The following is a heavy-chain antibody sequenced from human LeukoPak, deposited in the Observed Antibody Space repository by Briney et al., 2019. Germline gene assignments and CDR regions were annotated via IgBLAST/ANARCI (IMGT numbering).Heavy chain of an antibody. CDR2: ISYDGSNK. CDR3: ASGEQWLKL. D-gene: IGHD6-19*01. J-gene: IGHJ4*02. Sequence: GGSLRLSCAASGFTFSSYGMHWVRQAPGKGLEWVAVISYDGSNKYYADSVKGRFTISRDNSKNTLYLQMNSLRAEDTAVYYCASGEQWLKLWGQGTLVTVSS. CDR1: GFTFSSYG. V-gene: IGHV3-30*03.